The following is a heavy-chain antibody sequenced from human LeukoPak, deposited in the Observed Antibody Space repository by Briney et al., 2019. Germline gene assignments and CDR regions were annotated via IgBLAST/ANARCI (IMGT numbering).Heavy chain of an antibody. CDR1: GFTSDDCT. Sequence: GRSLRLSCAGSGFTSDDCTMHWVRQAPGKGLEWVSGISWNSGSIGYADSVKGRFTISRDNAKNSLYLQMNSLRAEDTAVYYCASSGYSSGWYPLNYWGQGTLVTVSS. CDR3: ASSGYSSGWYPLNY. D-gene: IGHD6-19*01. J-gene: IGHJ4*02. CDR2: ISWNSGSI. V-gene: IGHV3-9*02.